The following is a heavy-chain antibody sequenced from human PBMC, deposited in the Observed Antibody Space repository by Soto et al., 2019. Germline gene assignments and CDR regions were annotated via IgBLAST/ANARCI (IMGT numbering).Heavy chain of an antibody. V-gene: IGHV3-30*18. J-gene: IGHJ6*02. Sequence: GGSLRLSCAASGFTFSSYGMHWVRQAPGKGLEWVAVISYDGSNKYYADSVKGRFTISRDNSKNTLYLQMNSLRAEDTDVYYCAKDYDILTGNYYGMDAWGQGTTVTVSS. CDR1: GFTFSSYG. CDR2: ISYDGSNK. CDR3: AKDYDILTGNYYGMDA. D-gene: IGHD3-9*01.